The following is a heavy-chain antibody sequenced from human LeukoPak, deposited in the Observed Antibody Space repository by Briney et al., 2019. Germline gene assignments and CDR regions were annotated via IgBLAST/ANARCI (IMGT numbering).Heavy chain of an antibody. Sequence: PGGSLSLSCAASGFTLDDYGMSWVRQPPRNGLEWVSGINWNGGSTGYADSVKGRFTISRDNAKHSLYLQMSSLIDEDTALYYCARDGPTYDYERGGNYTVAIHDGFDIWGQEAMVTVSS. CDR2: INWNGGST. D-gene: IGHD3-22*01. V-gene: IGHV3-20*04. J-gene: IGHJ3*02. CDR1: GFTLDDYG. CDR3: ARDGPTYDYERGGNYTVAIHDGFDI.